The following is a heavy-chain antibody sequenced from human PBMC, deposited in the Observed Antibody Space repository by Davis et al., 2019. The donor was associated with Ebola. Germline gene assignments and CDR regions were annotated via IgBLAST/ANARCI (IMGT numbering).Heavy chain of an antibody. J-gene: IGHJ6*04. CDR1: GGSISSSSYY. Sequence: MPSETLSLTCTVSGGSISSSSYYWGWIRQPPGKGLEWIGSIYYSGSTYYNPSLKSRVTISVDTSKNQFSLKLSSVTAADTAVYYCARGHQNSYRPSGLWLSQRTYYYSGMDVWGKGTTVTVSS. CDR3: ARGHQNSYRPSGLWLSQRTYYYSGMDV. V-gene: IGHV4-39*01. D-gene: IGHD3-9*01. CDR2: IYYSGST.